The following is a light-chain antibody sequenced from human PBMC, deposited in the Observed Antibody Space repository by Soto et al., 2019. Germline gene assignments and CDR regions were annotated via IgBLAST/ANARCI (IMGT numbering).Light chain of an antibody. CDR1: QSITTD. V-gene: IGKV1-39*01. CDR3: QQSYSTPPT. Sequence: DIQMTQSPSSLSASVGDRVTITCRASQSITTDLNWYQQKPGKAPKLLIYAASGLQSGVPSRFSGSGSGTDFILTISSLQREDFATYFCQQSYSTPPTFGGGPKVEIK. CDR2: AAS. J-gene: IGKJ4*01.